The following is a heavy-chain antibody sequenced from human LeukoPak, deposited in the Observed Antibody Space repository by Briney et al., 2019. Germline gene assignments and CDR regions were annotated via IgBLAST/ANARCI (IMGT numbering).Heavy chain of an antibody. Sequence: PGGSLRLSCAASGFTVSSNYMSWVRQAPGKGLEWVSVIYSGGSTYYADSVKGRFTISRDNSKNTLYLQMNSLRAEDTAVYYCAKEIGYNWNDHNWFDPWGQGTLVTVSS. CDR1: GFTVSSNY. V-gene: IGHV3-66*01. CDR2: IYSGGST. CDR3: AKEIGYNWNDHNWFDP. D-gene: IGHD1-1*01. J-gene: IGHJ5*02.